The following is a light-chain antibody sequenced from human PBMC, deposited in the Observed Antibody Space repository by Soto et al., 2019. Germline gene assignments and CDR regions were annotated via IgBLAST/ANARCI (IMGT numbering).Light chain of an antibody. J-gene: IGKJ1*01. Sequence: DIQLTQSPSFLSASVGDRVTITCRASQGISSYLAWYQQKPGKAPKLLIYAASTLQGGVPSRCSGSGSGTEVTLTISSLQPEDFATYYCQQLNSDPRTFGQGTKGEIK. CDR2: AAS. CDR1: QGISSY. V-gene: IGKV1-9*01. CDR3: QQLNSDPRT.